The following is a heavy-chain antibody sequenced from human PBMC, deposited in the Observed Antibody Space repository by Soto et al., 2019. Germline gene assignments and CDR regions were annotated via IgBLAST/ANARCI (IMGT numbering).Heavy chain of an antibody. J-gene: IGHJ4*02. Sequence: GGSLRLSCAAAGFTVDSYSINWVRQAPGKGLEWVSVITGSGGSTYYADSVKGRFTISRDTSKNTLFLQMNSLRAEDTAVYYCAKDRYGDYGGIDYWGQGTMVTVSS. CDR2: ITGSGGST. V-gene: IGHV3-23*01. CDR3: AKDRYGDYGGIDY. CDR1: GFTVDSYS. D-gene: IGHD4-17*01.